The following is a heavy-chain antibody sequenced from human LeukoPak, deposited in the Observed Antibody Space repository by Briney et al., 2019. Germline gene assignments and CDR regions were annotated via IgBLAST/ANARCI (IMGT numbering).Heavy chain of an antibody. J-gene: IGHJ4*02. CDR3: ARNWSDYDSTYFDY. Sequence: SETLSLTCTLCGRSISIYYWSWLRQPPGKAREWLGYIYYRGSNNYTPSLKSRVTISVDTSKNQFSLKLSSVTAADTAVYYCARNWSDYDSTYFDYWGQGTLVTVSS. V-gene: IGHV4-59*01. D-gene: IGHD3-22*01. CDR1: GRSISIYY. CDR2: IYYRGSN.